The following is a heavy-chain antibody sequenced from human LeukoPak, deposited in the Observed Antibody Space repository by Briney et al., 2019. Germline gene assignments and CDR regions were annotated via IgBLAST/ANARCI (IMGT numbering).Heavy chain of an antibody. CDR2: ISSSSSYI. CDR1: GFTFSSYN. J-gene: IGHJ5*02. D-gene: IGHD1-26*01. CDR3: AREHSGSYYAGVTWFDP. Sequence: GGSLRLSCAASGFTFSSYNMNWVRQAPGKGLEWVSSISSSSSYIYYADSVKGRFTISRDNAKNSLYLQMNSLRVEDTAVYYCAREHSGSYYAGVTWFDPWGQGTLVTVSS. V-gene: IGHV3-21*01.